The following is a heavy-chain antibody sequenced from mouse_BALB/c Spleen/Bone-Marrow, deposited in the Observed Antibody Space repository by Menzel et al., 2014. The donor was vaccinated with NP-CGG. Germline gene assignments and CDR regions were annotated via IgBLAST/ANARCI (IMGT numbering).Heavy chain of an antibody. V-gene: IGHV1-74*04. CDR2: IHPSDSET. J-gene: IGHJ1*01. Sequence: GAELVRPGASVKLSCKASGYSFTSYWMNWVKQRPGQGLEWIGMIHPSDSETRLNQKFKDKATLTVDKSSSTAYMQLSSPTSEDSAVYYCAREREITTVVAGDWYFDVWGAGTTVTVSS. CDR1: GYSFTSYW. CDR3: AREREITTVVAGDWYFDV. D-gene: IGHD1-1*01.